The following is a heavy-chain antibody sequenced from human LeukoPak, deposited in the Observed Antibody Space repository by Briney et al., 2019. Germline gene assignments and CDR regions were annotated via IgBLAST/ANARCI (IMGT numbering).Heavy chain of an antibody. CDR3: VRTSGSNVYFDY. V-gene: IGHV3-74*01. CDR2: INSDGSST. CDR1: GFTFSSYW. J-gene: IGHJ4*02. Sequence: PGGSLRLSCAASGFTFSSYWMHWVRQVPGKGLVWVSRINSDGSSTTYADSVKGRFTISRDNAKNTLCLQMNSLTVEDTAVYYCVRTSGSNVYFDYWGQGTLVTVSS. D-gene: IGHD4-23*01.